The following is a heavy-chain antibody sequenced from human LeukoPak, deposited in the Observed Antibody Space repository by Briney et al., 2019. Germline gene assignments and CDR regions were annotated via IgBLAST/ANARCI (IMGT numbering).Heavy chain of an antibody. Sequence: SETLSLTCTVSGGSISSYYWSWIRQPAGKGLEWIGRIYTSGSTNYNPSLKSRATMSVDTSKNQFSLKLSSVTAADTAVYYCARVSPHIVVVVAATRGDYFDYWGQGTLVTVSS. CDR1: GGSISSYY. CDR2: IYTSGST. D-gene: IGHD2-15*01. V-gene: IGHV4-4*07. J-gene: IGHJ4*02. CDR3: ARVSPHIVVVVAATRGDYFDY.